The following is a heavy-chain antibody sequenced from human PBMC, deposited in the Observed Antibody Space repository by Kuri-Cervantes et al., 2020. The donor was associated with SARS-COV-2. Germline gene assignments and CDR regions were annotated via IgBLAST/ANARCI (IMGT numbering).Heavy chain of an antibody. CDR2: INFDGSNT. CDR3: AVQCGQH. J-gene: IGHJ1*01. V-gene: IGHV3-74*01. D-gene: IGHD6-19*01. Sequence: EALMISWAVSGFTFSSYWMHWVRQAPGRGLVWVSRINFDGSNTSYADSVRGRFTISSDNAKNTLYLQTTGLRADDTVVYYCAVQCGQHWGQGTLVTVSS. CDR1: GFTFSSYW.